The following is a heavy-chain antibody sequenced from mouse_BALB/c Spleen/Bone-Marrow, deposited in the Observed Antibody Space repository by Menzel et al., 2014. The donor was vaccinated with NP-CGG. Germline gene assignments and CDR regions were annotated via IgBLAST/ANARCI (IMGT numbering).Heavy chain of an antibody. CDR2: INPSNGGT. Sequence: QVQLQQSGAELVKPGASVKLSCKASGYTFTNYYIYWVKQRPGQGLEWIVGINPSNGGTKLNEKFKNKATLTIDKSSSAACIQLSSLTSEDSAVYYCSRHYYSTPYYGMDYWGQGASVTVSS. D-gene: IGHD1-1*01. CDR3: SRHYYSTPYYGMDY. V-gene: IGHV1S81*02. J-gene: IGHJ4*01. CDR1: GYTFTNYY.